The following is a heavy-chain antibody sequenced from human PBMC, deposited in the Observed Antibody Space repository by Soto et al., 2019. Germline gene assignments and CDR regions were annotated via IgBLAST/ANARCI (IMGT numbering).Heavy chain of an antibody. J-gene: IGHJ4*02. CDR3: ARVRYYYDSSGYYQSYYFDY. CDR1: GYTFTGYY. D-gene: IGHD3-22*01. V-gene: IGHV1-2*04. CDR2: INPNSGGT. Sequence: ASVKVSCKASGYTFTGYYMHWVRQAPGQGLEWMGWINPNSGGTNYAQKFQGWVTMTRDTSISTAYMELSRLRSDDTAVYYCARVRYYYDSSGYYQSYYFDYWGQGTLVTVSS.